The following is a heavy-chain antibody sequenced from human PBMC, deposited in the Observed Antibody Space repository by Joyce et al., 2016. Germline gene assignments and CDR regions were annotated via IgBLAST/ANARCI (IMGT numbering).Heavy chain of an antibody. CDR2: ISGSGGST. CDR3: AKLLYAQYYYGMDV. J-gene: IGHJ6*02. CDR1: ELTFSSYA. D-gene: IGHD2/OR15-2a*01. V-gene: IGHV3-23*01. Sequence: EVQVLESGGGLVQPGGSLRLSCAACELTFSSYAMTWVRQAPGKWLGWVSAISGSGGSTHYADSVKGRFTISRDNSKNTLYLQMNSLRAEDTAIYYCAKLLYAQYYYGMDVWGQGTTVTVSS.